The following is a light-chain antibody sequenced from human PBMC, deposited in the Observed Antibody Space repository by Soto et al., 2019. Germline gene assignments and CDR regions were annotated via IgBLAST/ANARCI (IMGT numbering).Light chain of an antibody. CDR1: QSVSSSY. J-gene: IGKJ1*01. V-gene: IGKV3-20*01. CDR3: QQYGSSRT. CDR2: GAS. Sequence: EIVLTQSPGTLSLSPGERATLSCRASQSVSSSYLAWYQQKPGQAPRLLIYGASSRATGIPDRFSGSGSGTDFTITISRLEPEDFAGYYCQQYGSSRTFGQGTKVDIQ.